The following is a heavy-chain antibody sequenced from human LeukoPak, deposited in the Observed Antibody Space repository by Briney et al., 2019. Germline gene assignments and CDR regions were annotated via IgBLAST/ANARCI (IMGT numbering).Heavy chain of an antibody. J-gene: IGHJ4*02. CDR2: TYYRSKWYN. CDR1: GDSVSSNSAA. CDR3: AKGRWALFDC. Sequence: PSKTLSLTCDISGDSVSSNSAAWNWIRQSPSRDLEWMGRTYYRSKWYNDYAISVKSRMTINAHTSKNQFSLQLNSVTPEDTAVYYCAKGRWALFDCWGQGTLVIVSS. V-gene: IGHV6-1*01. D-gene: IGHD3-10*01.